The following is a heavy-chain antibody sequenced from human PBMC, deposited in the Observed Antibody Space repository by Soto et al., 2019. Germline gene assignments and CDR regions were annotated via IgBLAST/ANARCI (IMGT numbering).Heavy chain of an antibody. D-gene: IGHD3-10*01. CDR1: GFTFSSYG. CDR3: ARGEFLSDPFDY. V-gene: IGHV3-33*01. J-gene: IGHJ4*02. CDR2: IWYDGSNK. Sequence: QVQLVESGGGVVQPGRSLRLSCAASGFTFSSYGMHWVRQAPGKGLEWVAVIWYDGSNKYYADSVKGRFTISRDNSKNTLYLQMNSLRAEDTAVYYCARGEFLSDPFDYWGQGTLVTXSS.